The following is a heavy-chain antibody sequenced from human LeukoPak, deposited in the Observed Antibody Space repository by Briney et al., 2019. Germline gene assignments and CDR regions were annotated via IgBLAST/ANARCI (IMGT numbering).Heavy chain of an antibody. Sequence: KTGGSLRLSCAASGFTFSSYSMNWVRQAPGKGLEWVSSISSSSSYIYYADSVKGRFTISRDNAKNSLYLQMNSLRAEDTAVYYCARTVDYISSWFDPWGQGTLVTVSS. CDR3: ARTVDYISSWFDP. CDR2: ISSSSSYI. CDR1: GFTFSSYS. V-gene: IGHV3-21*01. D-gene: IGHD6-13*01. J-gene: IGHJ5*02.